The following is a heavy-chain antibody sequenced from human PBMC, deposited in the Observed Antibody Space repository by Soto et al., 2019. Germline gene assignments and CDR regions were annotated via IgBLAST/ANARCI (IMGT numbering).Heavy chain of an antibody. J-gene: IGHJ6*02. CDR2: ISAYNGNT. V-gene: IGHV1-18*01. CDR1: GYTFTSYG. Sequence: ASVKVSCKASGYTFTSYGISWVRQAPGQGLEWMGWISAYNGNTNYAQKLQGRVTMTTNTSTSTAYMELRSLRSEDTAVYYCAGDRPPIRFYGMDVWGQGTTVTVSS. CDR3: AGDRPPIRFYGMDV. D-gene: IGHD6-6*01.